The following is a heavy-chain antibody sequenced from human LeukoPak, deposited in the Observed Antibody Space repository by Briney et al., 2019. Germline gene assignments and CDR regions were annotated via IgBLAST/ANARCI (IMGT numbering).Heavy chain of an antibody. Sequence: GGSLRLSCVASGFTVSTNYMSWVRQAPGKGLEWVSAIRGSGDRTHYADSVKGRFTISRDNSKNTLYLQMNSLRAEDTAVYYCAKDSKIVGATFRSYHYMDVWGKGTAVTVSS. CDR1: GFTVSTNY. V-gene: IGHV3-23*01. CDR3: AKDSKIVGATFRSYHYMDV. J-gene: IGHJ6*03. CDR2: IRGSGDRT. D-gene: IGHD1-26*01.